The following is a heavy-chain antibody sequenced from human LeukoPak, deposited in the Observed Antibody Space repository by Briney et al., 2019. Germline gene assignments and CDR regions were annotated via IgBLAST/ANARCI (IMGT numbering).Heavy chain of an antibody. Sequence: GGSLRLSCAASGFTFSSYAMSWVRQAPGKGLEWVSGISGSGASTYYADSVKGRFTISRDNAKNTLYVQMSSLRAEDTAVYYCARDAVGGGIDYWGQGTLVTVSS. V-gene: IGHV3-23*01. CDR3: ARDAVGGGIDY. CDR2: ISGSGAST. J-gene: IGHJ4*02. D-gene: IGHD1-26*01. CDR1: GFTFSSYA.